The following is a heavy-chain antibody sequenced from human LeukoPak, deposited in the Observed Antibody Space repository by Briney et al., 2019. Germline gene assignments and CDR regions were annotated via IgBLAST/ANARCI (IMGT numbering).Heavy chain of an antibody. CDR1: GYTFTSYG. V-gene: IGHV1-18*01. D-gene: IGHD3-3*01. J-gene: IGHJ4*02. Sequence: ASVKVSCKASGYTFTSYGTSWVRQAPGQGLEWMGWISAYNGNTNYAQKLQGRVTMTTDTSTSTAYMELRSLRSDDTAVYYCARADESITIFGVVRYYFDYWGQGTLVTVSS. CDR2: ISAYNGNT. CDR3: ARADESITIFGVVRYYFDY.